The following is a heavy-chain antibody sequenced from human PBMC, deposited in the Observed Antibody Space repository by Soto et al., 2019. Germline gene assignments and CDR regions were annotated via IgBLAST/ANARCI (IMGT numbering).Heavy chain of an antibody. V-gene: IGHV1-69*13. CDR2: IIPIFGTA. CDR3: ARLVVVPGRGYYEYYGMDV. Sequence: GASVKVSCKASGGTFSSYAISWVRQAPGQGLEWMGGIIPIFGTANYAQKFQGRVTITADESTSTAYMELSSLRSEDTAVYYCARLVVVPGRGYYEYYGMDVWGQGTTVTVYS. J-gene: IGHJ6*02. CDR1: GGTFSSYA. D-gene: IGHD2-2*01.